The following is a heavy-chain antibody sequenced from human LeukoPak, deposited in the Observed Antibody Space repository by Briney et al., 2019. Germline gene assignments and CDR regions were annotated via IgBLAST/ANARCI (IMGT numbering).Heavy chain of an antibody. Sequence: PGGSLRLSCAASGFTFSSYSMNWVRQAPGKGLEWVSSISSSSSYIYYADSVKGRFTISRDNAKNSLYLQMNSLRAEDTAVYYCARDATPGAAGYWDYFHYWGQGTLVTVSS. CDR1: GFTFSSYS. CDR3: ARDATPGAAGYWDYFHY. V-gene: IGHV3-21*01. D-gene: IGHD6-13*01. CDR2: ISSSSSYI. J-gene: IGHJ4*02.